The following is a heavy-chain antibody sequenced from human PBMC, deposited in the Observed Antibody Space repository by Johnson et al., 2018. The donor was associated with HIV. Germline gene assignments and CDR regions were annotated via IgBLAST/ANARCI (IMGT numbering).Heavy chain of an antibody. CDR3: ARDNLRQLDAFDI. V-gene: IGHV3-30*03. J-gene: IGHJ3*02. Sequence: VQLVESGGGVVQPGRSLRLSCAASGFTFSSYGMHWVRQAPGKGLEWVAVISYDGSNKYYADSVKGRFTISRDNSKNTLYLQMNSLRAEDTAVYYCARDNLRQLDAFDIWGQGTMVTVSS. D-gene: IGHD3-16*01. CDR2: ISYDGSNK. CDR1: GFTFSSYG.